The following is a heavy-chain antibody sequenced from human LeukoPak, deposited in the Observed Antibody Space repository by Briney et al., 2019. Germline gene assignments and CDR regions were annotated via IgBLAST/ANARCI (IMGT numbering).Heavy chain of an antibody. D-gene: IGHD2-2*01. CDR1: GGSISSSNYY. V-gene: IGHV4-39*07. CDR3: ARGGEPCSSISCRRRKWFDP. J-gene: IGHJ5*02. CDR2: IYYTGST. Sequence: PSETLSLTCTVSGGSISSSNYYWGWIRQPPGKGLEWIGSIYYTGSTYYNASLKSRVTISVDTSKNQFSLKLSSVTAADTAVYYCARGGEPCSSISCRRRKWFDPWGQGTLVTVSS.